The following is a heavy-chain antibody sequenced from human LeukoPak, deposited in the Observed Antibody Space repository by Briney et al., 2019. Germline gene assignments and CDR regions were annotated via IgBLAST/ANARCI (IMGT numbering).Heavy chain of an antibody. V-gene: IGHV5-51*01. CDR2: IYPGDSDT. J-gene: IGHJ4*02. CDR3: ARLWEDSSGYYLLGGFDY. CDR1: GYSFISYW. D-gene: IGHD3-22*01. Sequence: GESLKISCKGSGYSFISYWIGWVRQMPAKGLEWMGIIYPGDSDTRYSPSFQGQVTISADKSISTAYLQWSSLKASDTAMYYCARLWEDSSGYYLLGGFDYWGQGTLVTVSS.